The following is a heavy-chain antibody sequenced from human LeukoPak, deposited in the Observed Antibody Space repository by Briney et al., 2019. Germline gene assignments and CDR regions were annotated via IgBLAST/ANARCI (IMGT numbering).Heavy chain of an antibody. CDR1: GFTVSSNY. CDR2: IYSGGST. CDR3: ANLQQALFIVAKAFDI. Sequence: GGSLRLSCAASGFTVSSNYMSWVRQAPGKGLEWVSVIYSGGSTYYADSVKGRFTISRDNSKNTLYLQMNSLRAEDTAVYYCANLQQALFIVAKAFDIWGQGTMVTVSS. V-gene: IGHV3-53*01. D-gene: IGHD3-16*02. J-gene: IGHJ3*02.